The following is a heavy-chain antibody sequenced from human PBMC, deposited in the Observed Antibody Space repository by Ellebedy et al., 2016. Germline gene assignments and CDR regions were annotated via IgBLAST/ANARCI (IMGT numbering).Heavy chain of an antibody. Sequence: GESLKISCAASGFTFRTAWMNWVRQAPGKGLEWVGRIKSKNDGGTTDYAAPVKGRFTISRDDSRKTLDLQMNSLKTEDTAVYYCTTEYPLSGSFDYWGQGSLVTVSS. CDR1: GFTFRTAW. CDR2: IKSKNDGGTT. D-gene: IGHD1-26*01. V-gene: IGHV3-15*01. CDR3: TTEYPLSGSFDY. J-gene: IGHJ4*02.